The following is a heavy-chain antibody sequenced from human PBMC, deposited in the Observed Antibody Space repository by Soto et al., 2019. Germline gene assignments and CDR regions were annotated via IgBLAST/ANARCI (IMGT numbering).Heavy chain of an antibody. D-gene: IGHD3-3*01. Sequence: SETLSRTCADDGGSFSGYFWSWIRQPPGKGLEWIGEINVSGRSDYNPSLKGRVTISVDTSKNQFSLNLTSVTAADTGVYFCARAEWLHHFDPWGQGTMVTVSS. CDR3: ARAEWLHHFDP. CDR2: INVSGRS. CDR1: GGSFSGYF. V-gene: IGHV4-34*01. J-gene: IGHJ5*02.